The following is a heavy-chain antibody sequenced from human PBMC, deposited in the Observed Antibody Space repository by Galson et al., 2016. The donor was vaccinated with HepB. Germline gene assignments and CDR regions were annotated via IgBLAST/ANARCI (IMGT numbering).Heavy chain of an antibody. CDR1: GGSMTTQD. Sequence: SETLSLTCTVSGGSMTTQDWGWIRQPPGKGLAWIGLTYNGGNTKYTPSLESRVTISVDTSKNQVSLKLKSVTAADTAVYYCARELGREGGLDIWGQGTMVTVSS. CDR3: ARELGREGGLDI. J-gene: IGHJ3*02. V-gene: IGHV4-59*11. CDR2: TYNGGNT. D-gene: IGHD1-26*01.